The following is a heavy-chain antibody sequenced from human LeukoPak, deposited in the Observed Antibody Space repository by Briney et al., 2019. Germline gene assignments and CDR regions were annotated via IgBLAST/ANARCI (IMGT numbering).Heavy chain of an antibody. J-gene: IGHJ6*03. CDR2: INHSGST. D-gene: IGHD3-10*01. Sequence: SETLSLTCAVYGGSFSGYYWSWIRPPPGKGLEWIGEINHSGSTNYNPSLKSRVTISVDTSKNQFSLKLSSVTAADTAVYYCARGRDYYGSGAHYYMDVWGKGTTVTVSS. CDR3: ARGRDYYGSGAHYYMDV. CDR1: GGSFSGYY. V-gene: IGHV4-34*01.